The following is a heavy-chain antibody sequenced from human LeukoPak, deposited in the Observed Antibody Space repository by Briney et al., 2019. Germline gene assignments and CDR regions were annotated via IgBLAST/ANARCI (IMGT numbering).Heavy chain of an antibody. CDR3: ARDGVGYNFDISGMTEYFQN. D-gene: IGHD3-22*01. J-gene: IGHJ1*01. Sequence: GGSLRLSCAASGFTFSSYAMSWVRQAPGKGLEWVSAISGSGGSTYYADSVKGQFTISRDNSKNTLYLQMNSLRAEDTAVYYCARDGVGYNFDISGMTEYFQNWGQGALVIVSS. CDR1: GFTFSSYA. CDR2: ISGSGGST. V-gene: IGHV3-23*01.